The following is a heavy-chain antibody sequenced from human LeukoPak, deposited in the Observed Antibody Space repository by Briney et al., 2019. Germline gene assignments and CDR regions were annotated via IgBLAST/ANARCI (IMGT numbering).Heavy chain of an antibody. J-gene: IGHJ4*02. Sequence: SETLSPTCTVSGGSISSYYWSWIRQPPGKGLEWIGYIYYSGSTNYNPSLKSRVTISVDTSKNQFSLKLGSVTAADTAVYYCARGVGYSSSYDYWGQGTLVTVSS. V-gene: IGHV4-59*01. CDR3: ARGVGYSSSYDY. D-gene: IGHD6-13*01. CDR1: GGSISSYY. CDR2: IYYSGST.